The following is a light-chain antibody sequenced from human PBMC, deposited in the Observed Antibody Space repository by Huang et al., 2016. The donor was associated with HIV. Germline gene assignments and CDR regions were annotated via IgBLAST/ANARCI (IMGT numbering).Light chain of an antibody. CDR1: QRVGVN. Sequence: EVMMTQSPATLSWSPGDKATLSCRASQRVGVNLAWYQQKPGQAPPLLIHGASDRATGIAARFSGSGSGTDFTLTISSLQSEDSAVYFCQQCDKWPGTFGQGTRLQI. J-gene: IGKJ2*01. V-gene: IGKV3-15*01. CDR3: QQCDKWPGT. CDR2: GAS.